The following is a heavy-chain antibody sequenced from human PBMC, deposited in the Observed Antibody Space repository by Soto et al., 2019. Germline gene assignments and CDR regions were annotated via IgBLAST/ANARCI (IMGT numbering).Heavy chain of an antibody. CDR3: ARDSTLITGTTYYYGMDV. Sequence: QVQLVQSGAEVKKPGSSVKVSCKASGGTFSSYAISWVRQAPGQGLEWMGGIIPIFGTANYAQKFQGRVTITADEYTSTAYMELSSLRSEDTAVYYCARDSTLITGTTYYYGMDVWGQGTTVTVSS. D-gene: IGHD1-7*01. CDR1: GGTFSSYA. V-gene: IGHV1-69*01. CDR2: IIPIFGTA. J-gene: IGHJ6*02.